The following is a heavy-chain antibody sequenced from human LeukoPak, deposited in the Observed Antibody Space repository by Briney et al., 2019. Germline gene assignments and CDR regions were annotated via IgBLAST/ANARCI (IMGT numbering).Heavy chain of an antibody. D-gene: IGHD5-24*01. J-gene: IGHJ4*02. CDR1: GGSISSYY. CDR3: AGSPRDENLFDY. Sequence: SETLSLTCSVSGGSISSYYWSWIRQPAGKGLEWIGRIYTSGSTNYNPSLKSRVTMSVDTSKNQFSLRLSSVTAADTAVYSCAGSPRDENLFDYWGQGTLVTVSS. V-gene: IGHV4-4*07. CDR2: IYTSGST.